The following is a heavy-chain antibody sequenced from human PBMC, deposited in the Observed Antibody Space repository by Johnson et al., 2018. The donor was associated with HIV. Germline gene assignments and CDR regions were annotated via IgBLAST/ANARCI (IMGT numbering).Heavy chain of an antibody. D-gene: IGHD3-10*02. CDR3: ATVGLGDNVRGLLGLRWAM. CDR2: IRYDGSNT. V-gene: IGHV3-30*02. Sequence: QVQLMESGGGLVQPGGSLRLSCAASGFTFSSYAMSWVRQAPGKGLEWLAFIRYDGSNTDYVDSVKGRFTSSRDNSKNTLYLQMNSLRTEDMAVYYCATVGLGDNVRGLLGLRWAMWG. J-gene: IGHJ1*01. CDR1: GFTFSSYA.